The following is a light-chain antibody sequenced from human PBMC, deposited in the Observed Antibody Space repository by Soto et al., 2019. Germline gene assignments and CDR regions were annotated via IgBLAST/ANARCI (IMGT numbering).Light chain of an antibody. CDR3: TSYTSTITLV. CDR2: EVS. Sequence: QSALTQPASVSGYPGQSITISCTGTGSDIGGYDYASWYQQHPGKAPKLMIYEVSNRPSGVSNRFSGSKSGNTASLTISGLQTEDEADYYCTSYTSTITLVFGGGTKLTVL. V-gene: IGLV2-14*01. J-gene: IGLJ2*01. CDR1: GSDIGGYDY.